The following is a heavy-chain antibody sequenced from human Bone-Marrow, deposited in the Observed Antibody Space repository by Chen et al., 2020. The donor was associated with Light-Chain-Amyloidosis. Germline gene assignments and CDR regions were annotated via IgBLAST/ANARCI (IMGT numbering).Heavy chain of an antibody. J-gene: IGHJ3*01. Sequence: EVHLVDSGGGSVQPGGSLRLSCVASGFTFSGYVMSWVRQAPGKGLEWVSSISGSGGDTYYADPVKGRFIISRDNSKSTLYLQMSSQKADDTAVYHCAKDYFCSRPGCMVDAFESWGQGTMVTVSS. CDR2: ISGSGGDT. D-gene: IGHD2-2*01. CDR3: AKDYFCSRPGCMVDAFES. CDR1: GFTFSGYV. V-gene: IGHV3-23*04.